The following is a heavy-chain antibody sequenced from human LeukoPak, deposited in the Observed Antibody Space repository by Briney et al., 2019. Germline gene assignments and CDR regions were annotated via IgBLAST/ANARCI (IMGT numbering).Heavy chain of an antibody. CDR1: GYTFTDYY. D-gene: IGHD3-22*01. Sequence: GASVKVSCKASGYTFTDYYIHWVRQAPGQGREWMGWINPNSGGTSYAQNFQGRVTMTRDTSISTAYMELSRLRSDDTAVYYCARADMSSGYTPNDYWGQGTLVTVSS. CDR3: ARADMSSGYTPNDY. V-gene: IGHV1-2*02. J-gene: IGHJ4*02. CDR2: INPNSGGT.